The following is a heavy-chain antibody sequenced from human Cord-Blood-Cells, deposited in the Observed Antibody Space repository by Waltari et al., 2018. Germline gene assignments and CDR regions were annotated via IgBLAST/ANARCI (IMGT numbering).Heavy chain of an antibody. J-gene: IGHJ4*02. Sequence: QVQLVESGGGVVQPGRSLRLSCAASGFTFSSYAMHWVRQAPGKGREGVAVISYDGSNKYYADSGKGRFTISRDNSKNTLYLQMNSLRAEDTAVYYCARAIAAAGNYWGQGTLVTVSS. CDR3: ARAIAAAGNY. CDR2: ISYDGSNK. CDR1: GFTFSSYA. V-gene: IGHV3-30-3*01. D-gene: IGHD6-13*01.